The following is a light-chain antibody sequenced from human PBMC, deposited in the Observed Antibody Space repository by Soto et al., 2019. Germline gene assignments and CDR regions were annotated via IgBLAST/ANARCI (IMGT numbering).Light chain of an antibody. J-gene: IGLJ1*01. CDR1: SSDVGGSNG. CDR2: DVS. CDR3: SSNTTTSTYI. V-gene: IGLV2-18*02. Sequence: SALTQPPSVSGSPGQSVAISCTGTSSDVGGSNGVSWYQQPPGTAPKLMIYDVSNRPSGVPDRFSGSKSGNTASLPISGLQVEEEGDNSGSSNTTTSTYICGPGTKVTVL.